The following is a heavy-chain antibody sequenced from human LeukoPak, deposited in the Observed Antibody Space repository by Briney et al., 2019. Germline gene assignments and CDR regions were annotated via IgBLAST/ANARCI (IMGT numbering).Heavy chain of an antibody. D-gene: IGHD3-9*01. CDR1: GFTFSSYG. J-gene: IGHJ4*02. CDR2: IPYDGSNK. Sequence: PGGSLRLSCAASGFTFSSYGMHWVRQAPGKGLEWVAVIPYDGSNKYYADSVKGRFTISRDNSKNTLYLQMNSLRAEDTAVYYCAKDVPLSDYWGQGTLVTVSS. CDR3: AKDVPLSDY. V-gene: IGHV3-30*18.